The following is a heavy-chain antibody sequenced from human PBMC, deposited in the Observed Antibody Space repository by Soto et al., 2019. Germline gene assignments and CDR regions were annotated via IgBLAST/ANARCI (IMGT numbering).Heavy chain of an antibody. CDR3: AKDLGMAYCSGGSCYKTRGYNWFDP. D-gene: IGHD2-15*01. CDR1: GFTFSSYA. V-gene: IGHV3-23*01. Sequence: GGSLRLSCAASGFTFSSYAMSWVRQAPGKGLEWVSAISGSGGSTYYADSVKGRFTISRDNSKNTLYLQMNSLRAEDTAVYYCAKDLGMAYCSGGSCYKTRGYNWFDPWGQGTLVTVSS. J-gene: IGHJ5*02. CDR2: ISGSGGST.